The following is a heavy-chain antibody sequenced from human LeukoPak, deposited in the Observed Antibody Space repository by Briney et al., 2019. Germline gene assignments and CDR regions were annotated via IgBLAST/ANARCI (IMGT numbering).Heavy chain of an antibody. CDR2: ITSRGDGT. CDR3: AKDPRVARFDY. Sequence: PGGSLRLSCAASGFTFSSYGINWVRQAQGKGVEWVSGITSRGDGTYYADSVKGRFTISRDNSRNTVFLQMNSLRAEDTALYYCAKDPRVARFDYWGQGTLVTVSS. D-gene: IGHD2-15*01. CDR1: GFTFSSYG. V-gene: IGHV3-23*01. J-gene: IGHJ4*02.